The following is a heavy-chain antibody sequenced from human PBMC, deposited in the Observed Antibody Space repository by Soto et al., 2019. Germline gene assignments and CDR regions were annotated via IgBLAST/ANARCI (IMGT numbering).Heavy chain of an antibody. V-gene: IGHV4-39*01. D-gene: IGHD6-19*01. J-gene: IGHJ5*02. CDR2: INHSGST. CDR1: GGSISSSSYY. Sequence: ETLSLTCTVSGGSISSSSYYWGWIRQPPGKGLEWIGEINHSGSTNYNPSLKSRVTISVDTSKNQFSLKLSSVTAADTAVYYCARHDGFAAGGWYTAAVFWFDPWGQGTLVTVSS. CDR3: ARHDGFAAGGWYTAAVFWFDP.